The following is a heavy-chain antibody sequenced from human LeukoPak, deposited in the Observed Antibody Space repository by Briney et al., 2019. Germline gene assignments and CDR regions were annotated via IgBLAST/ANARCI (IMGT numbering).Heavy chain of an antibody. Sequence: GASVKVSCKASGYTFTSYDINWVRPATGQGLEWMGWMNPNSGNTGYAQKFQGRVTMTRNTSISTAYMELSSLRSEDTAEYYCARGIMTTAQYYYYYMDVWGKGTTVTVSS. CDR3: ARGIMTTAQYYYYYMDV. CDR1: GYTFTSYD. V-gene: IGHV1-8*01. CDR2: MNPNSGNT. D-gene: IGHD4-11*01. J-gene: IGHJ6*03.